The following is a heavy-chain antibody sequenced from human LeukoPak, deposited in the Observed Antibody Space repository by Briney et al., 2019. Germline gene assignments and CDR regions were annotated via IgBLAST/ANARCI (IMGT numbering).Heavy chain of an antibody. J-gene: IGHJ5*02. CDR3: ARGGQQLVSWFDP. Sequence: GGSLRLSCAASGFTFSSYAMHWVRQAPGKGLEYVSAISSNGGSTYYANSVKGRFTISRDNSKNTLYLQMGSLRAEDMAVYYCARGGQQLVSWFDPWGQGTLVTVSS. CDR2: ISSNGGST. V-gene: IGHV3-64*01. CDR1: GFTFSSYA. D-gene: IGHD6-13*01.